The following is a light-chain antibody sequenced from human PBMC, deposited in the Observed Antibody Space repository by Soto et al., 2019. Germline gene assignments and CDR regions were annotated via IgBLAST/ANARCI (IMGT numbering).Light chain of an antibody. CDR3: QQYGYLIT. CDR2: GSS. CDR1: QSVTRSY. V-gene: IGKV3-20*01. J-gene: IGKJ5*01. Sequence: EIVLTQSPGTLSLSPGDTATLSCRASQSVTRSYLSWYQQKPDQAPSLLIYGSSIMATGIPDRFSGSGSGTDFTLTISRLEPEDFAVYYCQQYGYLITFGQGTRLEIK.